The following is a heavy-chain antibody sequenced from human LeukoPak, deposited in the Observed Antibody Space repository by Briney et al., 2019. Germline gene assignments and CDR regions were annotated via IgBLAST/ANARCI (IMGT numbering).Heavy chain of an antibody. CDR2: IYPCDSGT. J-gene: IGHJ3*02. CDR1: WYSLTSYW. CDR3: ARCDIVTGYYIRVPGAFDI. Sequence: GESLKISCKGSWYSLTSYWIGWVRQMPGKGLEWMGIIYPCDSGTRYSPSFQGQVTISADKSISTAYLQWSSLKASDTAMYYCARCDIVTGYYIRVPGAFDIWGQGTMVTVSS. V-gene: IGHV5-51*01. D-gene: IGHD3-9*01.